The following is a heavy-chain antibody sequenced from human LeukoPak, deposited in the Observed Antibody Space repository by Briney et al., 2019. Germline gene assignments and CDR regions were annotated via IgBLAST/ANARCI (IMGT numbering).Heavy chain of an antibody. CDR3: ARSARLMKGVVEVTALDD. D-gene: IGHD3-3*01. CDR1: GFTFRSYE. V-gene: IGHV3-48*03. Sequence: GGSLRLSCEDSGFTFRSYEMNWVRQAPGKGLEWIAYLSSSGSAFSYADSVKGRFTIARDNAKNSVYLEMNSLRADDTAVYYCARSARLMKGVVEVTALDDWGQGALVTVSS. CDR2: LSSSGSAF. J-gene: IGHJ4*02.